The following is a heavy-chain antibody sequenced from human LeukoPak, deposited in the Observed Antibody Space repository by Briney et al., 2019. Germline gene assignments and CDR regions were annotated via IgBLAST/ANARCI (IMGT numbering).Heavy chain of an antibody. D-gene: IGHD4-17*01. Sequence: AASVKVSFKASGGTFSIYAISWVRQAPGQGLEWMGGIIPIFGTANYAQKFQGRVTITADESTSTAYMELSSLRSEDTAVYYCARDPDTTENYNWFDPWGQGTLVTVSS. V-gene: IGHV1-69*01. CDR2: IIPIFGTA. J-gene: IGHJ5*02. CDR3: ARDPDTTENYNWFDP. CDR1: GGTFSIYA.